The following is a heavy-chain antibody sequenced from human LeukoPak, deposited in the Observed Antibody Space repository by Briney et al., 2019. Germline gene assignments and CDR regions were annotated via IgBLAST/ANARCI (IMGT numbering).Heavy chain of an antibody. CDR2: INPNRGGT. J-gene: IGHJ5*02. CDR3: ARADIVVVPAAITWFDP. Sequence: VASVKVSCKASGYTFTGYYMHWVRQAPGQGLEWMGWINPNRGGTNYAQKFQGWVTMTRDTSISTAYMELSRLRSDDTAVYYCARADIVVVPAAITWFDPWGQGTLVTVSS. D-gene: IGHD2-2*01. CDR1: GYTFTGYY. V-gene: IGHV1-2*04.